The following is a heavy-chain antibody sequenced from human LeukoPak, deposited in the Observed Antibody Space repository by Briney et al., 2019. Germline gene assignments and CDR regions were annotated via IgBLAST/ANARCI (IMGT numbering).Heavy chain of an antibody. J-gene: IGHJ4*02. CDR1: GYTFTSYA. CDR3: ARASYSGSYLVDY. Sequence: ASVKVSCKASGYTFTSYAMHWVRQAPGQGLEWMGWITPSGGTNYPQKFQGRVAITRDTSITTAYMDLSRLTSDDTAVYYCARASYSGSYLVDYWGQGTLVTVSS. CDR2: ITPSGGT. D-gene: IGHD1-26*01. V-gene: IGHV1-2*02.